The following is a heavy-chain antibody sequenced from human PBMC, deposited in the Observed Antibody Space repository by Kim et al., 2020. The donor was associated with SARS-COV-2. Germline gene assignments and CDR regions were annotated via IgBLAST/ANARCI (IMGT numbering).Heavy chain of an antibody. CDR1: GGSISSYY. D-gene: IGHD6-13*01. CDR2: IYTSGST. V-gene: IGHV4-4*07. CDR3: ARDGIAAAGTDWVPDY. J-gene: IGHJ4*02. Sequence: SETLSLTCTVSGGSISSYYWSWIRQPAGKGLEWIGRIYTSGSTNYNPSLKSRVTMSVDTSKNQFSLKLSSVTAADTAVYYCARDGIAAAGTDWVPDYWGQGTLVTVSS.